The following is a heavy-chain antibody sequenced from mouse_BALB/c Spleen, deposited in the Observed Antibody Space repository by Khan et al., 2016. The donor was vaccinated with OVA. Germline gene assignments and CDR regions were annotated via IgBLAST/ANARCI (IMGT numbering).Heavy chain of an antibody. CDR1: GYTFTDYS. J-gene: IGHJ3*01. CDR3: ARGDDPWFAY. D-gene: IGHD2-3*01. V-gene: IGHV9-2-1*01. CDR2: INTETGEP. Sequence: QIQLVQSGPELKKPGETVKISCKASGYTFTDYSMHWVKQAPGKGLKWMGWINTETGEPTYADDFKGRFAFSLETSASTAYLQINNLKNEDTATYFCARGDDPWFAYWGLGTLVTVSA.